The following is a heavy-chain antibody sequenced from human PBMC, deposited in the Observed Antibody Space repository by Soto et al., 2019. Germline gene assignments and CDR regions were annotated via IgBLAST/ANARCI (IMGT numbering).Heavy chain of an antibody. Sequence: QVQLQESGPGLVKPSETLSLTCTVSGGSISSYYWSWIRQPPGKGLEWIGYIYYSGSTNYNPSLKSRVTISVDTSKNQFSLTLSSVTAADTAVYYCASDSYGFGELPLGLDYWGQGTLVTVSS. CDR1: GGSISSYY. CDR2: IYYSGST. J-gene: IGHJ4*02. CDR3: ASDSYGFGELPLGLDY. V-gene: IGHV4-59*01. D-gene: IGHD3-10*01.